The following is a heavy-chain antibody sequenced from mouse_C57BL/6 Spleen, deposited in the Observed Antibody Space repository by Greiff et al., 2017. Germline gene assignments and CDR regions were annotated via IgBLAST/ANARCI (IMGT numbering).Heavy chain of an antibody. CDR3: ARLDDYDSWFAY. CDR2: IYPGGGYT. J-gene: IGHJ3*01. CDR1: GYTFTNYW. D-gene: IGHD2-4*01. V-gene: IGHV1-63*01. Sequence: VQGVESGAELVRPGTSVKMSCKASGYTFTNYWIGWAKQRPGHGLEWIGDIYPGGGYTNYNEKFKGKATLTADKSSSTAYMQFSSLTSEDSAIYYCARLDDYDSWFAYWGQGTLVTVSA.